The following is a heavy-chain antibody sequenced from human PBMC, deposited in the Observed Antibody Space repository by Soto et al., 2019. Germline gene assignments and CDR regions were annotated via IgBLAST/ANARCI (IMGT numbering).Heavy chain of an antibody. V-gene: IGHV3-30*18. D-gene: IGHD6-19*01. Sequence: QVQLVESGGGVVQPGRSLRLSCAASGFTFSHYGMHWVRQLPGKGLEWVAVISSDGSKTYYADSVKGRFTISRDNFRNTLDLQMNSLRTEDTAVYYCAKEYRSGWADSWGQGTLVTVSS. CDR1: GFTFSHYG. CDR3: AKEYRSGWADS. CDR2: ISSDGSKT. J-gene: IGHJ4*02.